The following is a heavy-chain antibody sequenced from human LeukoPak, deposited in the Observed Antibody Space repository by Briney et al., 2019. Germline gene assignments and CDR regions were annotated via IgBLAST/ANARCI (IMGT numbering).Heavy chain of an antibody. J-gene: IGHJ4*02. Sequence: ASVKVSCKASGYTFTSYYMRWVRQAPGQGLEWMGIINPSGGSTSYAQKFQGRVTMTRDMSTSTVYMELSSLRSEDTAVYYCARVAPHYYDSSGYYFYYFDYWGQGALVTVSS. D-gene: IGHD3-22*01. CDR1: GYTFTSYY. CDR2: INPSGGST. V-gene: IGHV1-46*01. CDR3: ARVAPHYYDSSGYYFYYFDY.